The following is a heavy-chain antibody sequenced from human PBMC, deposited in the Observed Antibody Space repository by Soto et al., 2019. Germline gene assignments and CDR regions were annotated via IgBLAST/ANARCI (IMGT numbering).Heavy chain of an antibody. CDR3: ARDGSSGSYYKGYYYGMDV. Sequence: SVKVSCKASGGTFSSYAISWVRQAPGQGLEWMGGIIPIFGTANYAQKFQGRVTITADESTSTAYMELSSLRSEDTAVYYCARDGSSGSYYKGYYYGMDVWGQGTTVTVSS. CDR2: IIPIFGTA. D-gene: IGHD3-10*01. V-gene: IGHV1-69*13. J-gene: IGHJ6*02. CDR1: GGTFSSYA.